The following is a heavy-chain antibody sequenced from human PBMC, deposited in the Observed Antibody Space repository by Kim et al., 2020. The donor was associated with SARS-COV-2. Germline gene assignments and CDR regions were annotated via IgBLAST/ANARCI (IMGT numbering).Heavy chain of an antibody. CDR2: IYHSGDT. D-gene: IGHD3-10*01. CDR1: GGSISPYY. J-gene: IGHJ4*02. Sequence: SETLSLTCTVSGGSISPYYWTWIRQPPGKGLEWIGHIYHSGDTDYNPSLKSRVTISVDTSKNQFSLKLSSVTAADTAVYYCARVRGDTLLTHYYFDYWGQGALVTVSS. V-gene: IGHV4-59*01. CDR3: ARVRGDTLLTHYYFDY.